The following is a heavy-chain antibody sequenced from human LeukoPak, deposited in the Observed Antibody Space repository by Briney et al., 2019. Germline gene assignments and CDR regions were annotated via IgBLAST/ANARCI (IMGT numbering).Heavy chain of an antibody. CDR3: ARVARGYSYGDLDY. CDR2: INHSGST. V-gene: IGHV4-34*01. J-gene: IGHJ4*02. CDR1: GGSFSGYY. D-gene: IGHD5-18*01. Sequence: SETLSLTCAVYGGSFSGYYWSWIRQPPGKGLEWIGEINHSGSTNYNPSLKSRVTISVDTSKNQFSLKLSSVTAADTAVYYRARVARGYSYGDLDYWGQGTLVTVSS.